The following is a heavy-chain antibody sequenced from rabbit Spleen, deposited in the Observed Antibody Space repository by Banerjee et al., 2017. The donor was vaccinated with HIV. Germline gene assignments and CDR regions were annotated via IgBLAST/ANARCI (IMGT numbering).Heavy chain of an antibody. Sequence: QLEESGGGLVQPGGSLTLSCKASGFDFSNYYISWVRQAPGKGLEWIGIIYTGDSSTHYASWVNGRFTISSDNAQSTVDLKMTSLTAADTATYFCARAIVPWLGLTRLDLWGPGTLVTVS. V-gene: IGHV1S7*01. CDR3: ARAIVPWLGLTRLDL. D-gene: IGHD4-1*01. CDR1: GFDFSNYY. J-gene: IGHJ3*01. CDR2: IYTGDSST.